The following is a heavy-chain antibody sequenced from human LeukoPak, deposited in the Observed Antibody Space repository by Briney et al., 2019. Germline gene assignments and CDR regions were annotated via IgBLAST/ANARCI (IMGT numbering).Heavy chain of an antibody. J-gene: IGHJ4*02. CDR1: GGSISSYY. Sequence: SETLSLTCTVSGGSISSYYWSWIRQPAGKGLEWIGRIYTSGSTNYNPSLKSRVTISTDTSKNQFSLKLSSVTAADTAMYYCARNGGSYVFDYWGQGTLVTVSS. CDR2: IYTSGST. CDR3: ARNGGSYVFDY. D-gene: IGHD3-16*01. V-gene: IGHV4-4*07.